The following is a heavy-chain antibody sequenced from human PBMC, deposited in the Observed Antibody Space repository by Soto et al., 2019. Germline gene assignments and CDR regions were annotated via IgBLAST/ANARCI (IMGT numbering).Heavy chain of an antibody. D-gene: IGHD3-9*01. CDR3: AVPYYHYDILTGYYSAYYYYGMDV. V-gene: IGHV1-69*02. Sequence: ASVKVSCKASGGTFSSYTISWMRQAPGQGLEWKGRIIPILSIANYEQKYQARDTITADKSTSTAYMVLSSLRSDDTDLYYCAVPYYHYDILTGYYSAYYYYGMDVWGQRTTANASS. CDR2: IIPILSIA. J-gene: IGHJ6*02. CDR1: GGTFSSYT.